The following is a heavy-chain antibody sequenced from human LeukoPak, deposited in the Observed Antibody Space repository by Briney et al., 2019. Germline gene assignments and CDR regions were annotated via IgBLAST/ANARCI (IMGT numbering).Heavy chain of an antibody. CDR3: ARSRNYYDSSCLFGP. V-gene: IGHV3-30-3*01. J-gene: IGHJ5*02. CDR2: ISYDGSNK. Sequence: PGGSLRLSCAASGFTFSSYAMHWVRQAPGKGLEWVAVISYDGSNKYYADSVKGRFTISRDDSKNTLYLQMNRLRAEDTAVYYCARSRNYYDSSCLFGPWGQGTLVTVSS. D-gene: IGHD3-22*01. CDR1: GFTFSSYA.